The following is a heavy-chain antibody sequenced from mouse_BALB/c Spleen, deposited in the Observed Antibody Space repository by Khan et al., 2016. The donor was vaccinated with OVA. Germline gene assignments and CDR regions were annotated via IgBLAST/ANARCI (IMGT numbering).Heavy chain of an antibody. CDR1: GYTFTYYV. Sequence: VQLQESGPELVKPGASVKMSCKASGYTFTYYVITWVKQRTGQGLEWIGEIYPGSDNAYYNERFEGKATLTADKSSNTTHMQLSSLTSEDAAVYFCARGDGYYVYFDYWGQGTTLTVSS. CDR2: IYPGSDNA. D-gene: IGHD2-3*01. V-gene: IGHV1-81*01. CDR3: ARGDGYYVYFDY. J-gene: IGHJ2*01.